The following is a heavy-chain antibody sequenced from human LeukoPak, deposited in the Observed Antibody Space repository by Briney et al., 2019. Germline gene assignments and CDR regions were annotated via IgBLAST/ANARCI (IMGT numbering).Heavy chain of an antibody. CDR3: ARSYDSSGYLDY. CDR1: GGSISSYY. D-gene: IGHD3-22*01. CDR2: IYYSGST. V-gene: IGHV4-59*01. J-gene: IGHJ4*02. Sequence: SETLSLTCTVSGGSISSYYWSWIRQPPGKGLEWIGYIYYSGSTNYNPSLKSRVTISVDTSKNQFSLKLSSVTAADTAVYYCARSYDSSGYLDYWGQGTLVTVSS.